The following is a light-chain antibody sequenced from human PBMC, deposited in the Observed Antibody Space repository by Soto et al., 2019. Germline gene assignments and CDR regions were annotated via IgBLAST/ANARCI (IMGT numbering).Light chain of an antibody. CDR2: AAY. J-gene: IGKJ4*02. Sequence: DIQMTQAPSSLSASVGDRVTITCRARQDISTYLAWYQQKPGKVPKLLISAAYTLQSGVPPRFIGSGSGTDFTLTISSLQPEDVATYYCQQRSNWRLTFGGGTKVEIK. CDR1: QDISTY. V-gene: IGKV1-27*01. CDR3: QQRSNWRLT.